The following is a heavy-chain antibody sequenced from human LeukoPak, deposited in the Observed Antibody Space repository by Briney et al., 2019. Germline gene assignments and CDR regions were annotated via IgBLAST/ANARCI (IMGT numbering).Heavy chain of an antibody. J-gene: IGHJ4*02. CDR2: INPDGNKK. Sequence: PGGSLRLSCAVSGLTFSSSWMDWVRQAPGKGLEWVASINPDGNKKYSADSVKGRFTISRDNAKNSLYLQMNSLRAEDTAVYYCVRGNPFGGYWGQGTLVTVSS. CDR3: VRGNPFGGY. V-gene: IGHV3-7*03. CDR1: GLTFSSSW. D-gene: IGHD2-15*01.